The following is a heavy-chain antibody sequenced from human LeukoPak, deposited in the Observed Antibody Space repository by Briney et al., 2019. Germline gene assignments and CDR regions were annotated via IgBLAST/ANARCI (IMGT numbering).Heavy chain of an antibody. CDR3: ATQGKADIVVVVAAPFDP. J-gene: IGHJ5*02. D-gene: IGHD2-15*01. Sequence: ASVKVSCKVSGYTLTELSMHWVRQAPGKGLEGMGGFDPEEGETIYAQKFQGRVTMTEDTSTDTAYMELSSLRSEDTAVYYCATQGKADIVVVVAAPFDPWGQGTLVTVSS. CDR2: FDPEEGET. V-gene: IGHV1-24*01. CDR1: GYTLTELS.